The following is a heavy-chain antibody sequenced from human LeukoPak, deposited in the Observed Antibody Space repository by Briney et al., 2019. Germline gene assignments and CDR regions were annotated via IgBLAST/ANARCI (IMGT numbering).Heavy chain of an antibody. Sequence: SETLSLTCTVAGGSISSSSYYWGWLREPPGTRLEWIGSIYYSGSTYYNPSLKSRVTISVDTSKNQFSLKLSSVTAADTAVYYCARVKGYDSSGYWVSSFPDYWGQGTLVTVSS. D-gene: IGHD3-22*01. CDR3: ARVKGYDSSGYWVSSFPDY. J-gene: IGHJ4*02. CDR1: GGSISSSSYY. CDR2: IYYSGST. V-gene: IGHV4-39*07.